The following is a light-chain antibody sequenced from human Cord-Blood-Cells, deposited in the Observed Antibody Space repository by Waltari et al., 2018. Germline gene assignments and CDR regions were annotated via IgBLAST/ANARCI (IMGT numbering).Light chain of an antibody. V-gene: IGLV2-14*01. CDR2: EVS. CDR1: SSDVGGYNY. Sequence: QSALTQPASVSGSPGQSITISCTGPSSDVGGYNYVSWYQQHPVKAPKLIIYEVSNRPSGVSNRFPGSKSGNTASLTISGLQAEDEADYYCSSYTSSSTLVFGTGTKVTVL. CDR3: SSYTSSSTLV. J-gene: IGLJ1*01.